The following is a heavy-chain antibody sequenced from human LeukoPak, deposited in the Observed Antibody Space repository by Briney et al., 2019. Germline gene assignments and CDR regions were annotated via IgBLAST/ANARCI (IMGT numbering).Heavy chain of an antibody. Sequence: GGSLRLSCAAPGFTFDDYAMNWVRQAPGKGLEWVANIKQDGSEKYYVDSVKGRFTISRDNAKNSLYLQMNSLRAEDTAVYYCARDLGQYYDTSDNWFDPWGQGTLVTVSS. CDR1: GFTFDDYA. D-gene: IGHD3-22*01. J-gene: IGHJ5*02. CDR2: IKQDGSEK. V-gene: IGHV3-7*01. CDR3: ARDLGQYYDTSDNWFDP.